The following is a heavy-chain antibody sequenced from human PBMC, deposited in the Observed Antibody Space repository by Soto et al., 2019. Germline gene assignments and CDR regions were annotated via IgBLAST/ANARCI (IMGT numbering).Heavy chain of an antibody. Sequence: GESLKISCKGSGYSFTNYWIAWVRQMPGKGLEWMGIIYPGDSDTRYSPSFQGQVTISADNSISTAYLQWRSLRASDTAMYYCARPRSGSYRLDYYGMDVWGQGTTVTVSS. CDR1: GYSFTNYW. CDR2: IYPGDSDT. CDR3: ARPRSGSYRLDYYGMDV. J-gene: IGHJ6*02. V-gene: IGHV5-51*01. D-gene: IGHD3-10*01.